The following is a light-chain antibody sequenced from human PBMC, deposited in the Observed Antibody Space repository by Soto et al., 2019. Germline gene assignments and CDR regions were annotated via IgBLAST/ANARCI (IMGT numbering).Light chain of an antibody. CDR3: QQYARSPWT. V-gene: IGKV3-20*01. J-gene: IGKJ1*01. CDR1: QSVSSSY. CDR2: GAS. Sequence: EIVLTQFPGTLSLSPGERATLSCRASQSVSSSYLAWYQQKPGQAPRLLIYGASSGATGIPDRFSGSGSGTDFTLTISRLEPEDFAVYFCQQYARSPWTFGQATRVEIK.